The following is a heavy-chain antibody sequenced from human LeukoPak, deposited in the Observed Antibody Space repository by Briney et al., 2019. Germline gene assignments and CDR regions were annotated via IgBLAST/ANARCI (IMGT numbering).Heavy chain of an antibody. CDR3: ASFSGSYFFDY. Sequence: SEPLSLTCTISGASISDYFWSWVRQPPGKGLEWIGYVFYSGSTTYNPFLNSRVTISMDTSRSQFSLRLSSVTAADTAVYYCASFSGSYFFDYWGPGNLVTVSS. J-gene: IGHJ4*02. CDR2: VFYSGST. D-gene: IGHD1-26*01. CDR1: GASISDYF. V-gene: IGHV4-59*01.